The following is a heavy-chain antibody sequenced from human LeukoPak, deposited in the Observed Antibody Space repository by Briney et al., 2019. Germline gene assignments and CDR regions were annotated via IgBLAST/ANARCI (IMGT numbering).Heavy chain of an antibody. Sequence: SHSLSLPCTVSNGSISNDYWSWIRQPAGKGLEWIGRIYAGGTFYSNPSLKSRVTMSVDTYKNQFSLKLTSVTAADTAVYYCARVPPGDWFDPWGQGTLVTVSS. V-gene: IGHV4-4*07. CDR2: IYAGGTF. CDR1: NGSISNDY. CDR3: ARVPPGDWFDP. D-gene: IGHD2-2*01. J-gene: IGHJ5*02.